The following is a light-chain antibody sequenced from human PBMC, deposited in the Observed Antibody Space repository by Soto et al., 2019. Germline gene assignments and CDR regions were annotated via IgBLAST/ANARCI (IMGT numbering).Light chain of an antibody. CDR1: SISTY. J-gene: IGKJ5*01. CDR2: GAS. CDR3: QQASSTSIT. V-gene: IGKV1-39*01. Sequence: SISTYLNWYQQKPGKVPKLLIYGASTLQSGVPSRFSGSGSGTDFTLTIGSLQPDDFATYYCQQASSTSITFGPGTRLEIK.